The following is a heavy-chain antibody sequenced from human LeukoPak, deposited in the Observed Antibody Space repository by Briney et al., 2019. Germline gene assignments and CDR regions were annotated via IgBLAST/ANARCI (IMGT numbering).Heavy chain of an antibody. Sequence: GGSLRLSCAASGFTFSSYGMHWVRQAPGKGLEWVAVIWYDGSNKYYADSVKGRFTISRDDSKNTVYLQMNSLRAEDTAVYYCARDVVGDYYFDYWGQGTLVTVSS. D-gene: IGHD1-26*01. J-gene: IGHJ4*02. V-gene: IGHV3-33*01. CDR2: IWYDGSNK. CDR1: GFTFSSYG. CDR3: ARDVVGDYYFDY.